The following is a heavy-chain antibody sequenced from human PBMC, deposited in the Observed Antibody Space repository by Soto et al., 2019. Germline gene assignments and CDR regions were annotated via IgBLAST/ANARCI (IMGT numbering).Heavy chain of an antibody. J-gene: IGHJ3*02. CDR2: INAGNGNT. D-gene: IGHD5-18*01. Sequence: ASVKVSCKASGYTFTSYAMHWVRQAPGQRLEWMGWINAGNGNTKHSQKFQGRVTITRDTSASTAYMELSSLRSEDTAVYYCARANGGGYSYGYAFDIWGQGTTVTVSS. CDR1: GYTFTSYA. CDR3: ARANGGGYSYGYAFDI. V-gene: IGHV1-3*01.